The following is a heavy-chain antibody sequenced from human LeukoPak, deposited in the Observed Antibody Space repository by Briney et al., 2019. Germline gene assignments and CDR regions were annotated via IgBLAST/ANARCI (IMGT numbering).Heavy chain of an antibody. V-gene: IGHV3-74*01. CDR2: INPDGSSA. Sequence: GGSLRLSCAASGFTFSDYWMHWFREAPGKGLVWFSRINPDGSSASYADSLKGRFTISRDNAKNTLYLQMNSLRAEDTAVYYCARFKVTVTSIPWGQGTLVTVSS. CDR1: GFTFSDYW. J-gene: IGHJ5*02. CDR3: ARFKVTVTSIP. D-gene: IGHD4-11*01.